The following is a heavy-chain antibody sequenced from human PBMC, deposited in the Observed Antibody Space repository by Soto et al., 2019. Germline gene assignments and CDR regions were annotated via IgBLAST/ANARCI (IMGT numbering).Heavy chain of an antibody. CDR1: GGSISSSSYY. J-gene: IGHJ4*02. CDR2: IYYSGST. V-gene: IGHV4-39*01. D-gene: IGHD4-4*01. Sequence: QLQLQESGPGLVKPSETLSLTCTVSGGSISSSSYYWGWIRQPPGKGLEWIGSIYYSGSTYYNPSLKSRVTISVDTSKNQFSLKLSSVTAADTAVYYCARQGYSNYEGGDYWGQGTLVTVSS. CDR3: ARQGYSNYEGGDY.